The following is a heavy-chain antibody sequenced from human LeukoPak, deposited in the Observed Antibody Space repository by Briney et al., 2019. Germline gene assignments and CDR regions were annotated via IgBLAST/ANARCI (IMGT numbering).Heavy chain of an antibody. V-gene: IGHV3-21*01. J-gene: IGHJ4*02. CDR3: ASIGYCSSTSCYYFDY. CDR1: GFTFSSYS. CDR2: ISSSSSYI. D-gene: IGHD2-2*01. Sequence: GGSLRLSCAASGFTFSSYSMNWARQAPGKGLEWVSSISSSSSYIYYADSVKGRFTISRDNAKNSLYLQMNSLRAEGTAVYYCASIGYCSSTSCYYFDYWGQGTLVTVSS.